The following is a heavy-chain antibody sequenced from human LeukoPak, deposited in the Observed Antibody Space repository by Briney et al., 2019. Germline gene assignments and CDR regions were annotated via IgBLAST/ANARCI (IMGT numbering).Heavy chain of an antibody. J-gene: IGHJ6*02. CDR3: ARARSGEQYYYYGMDV. V-gene: IGHV5-51*01. CDR1: GYTFTTYW. D-gene: IGHD3-10*01. Sequence: GESLKIPCKGSGYTFTTYWIGWVRQMPGKGLEWMGIIYPGDSDTRYSPSFQGQVTISADRSINTAYLQWSSLKASDTAMYYCARARSGEQYYYYGMDVWGQGTTVTVSS. CDR2: IYPGDSDT.